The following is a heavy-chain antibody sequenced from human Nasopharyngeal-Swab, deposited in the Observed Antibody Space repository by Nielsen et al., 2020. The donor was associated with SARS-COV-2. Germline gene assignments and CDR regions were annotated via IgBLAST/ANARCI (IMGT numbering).Heavy chain of an antibody. CDR3: ARTVGHYGLDVFDV. CDR1: GGSFSGHY. CDR2: ISESEFT. J-gene: IGHJ3*01. Sequence: SETLSLTCVVSGGSFSGHYWNWIRQTPGEGLQWIGEISESEFTNYNPSLESRVTISLDTSEMQFSLLLTSVTAADTALYFCARTVGHYGLDVFDVWGQGTMVTVS. D-gene: IGHD3-3*01. V-gene: IGHV4-34*01.